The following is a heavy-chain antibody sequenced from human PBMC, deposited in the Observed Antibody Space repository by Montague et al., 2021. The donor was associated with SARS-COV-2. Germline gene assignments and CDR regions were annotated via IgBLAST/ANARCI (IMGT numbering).Heavy chain of an antibody. Sequence: CAISGDSVSMKSVGRNWIRQSSSRGPERLGRTYYRSKWYNDYAVSVKSRITINPDTSKNQISLQLNSVTPEDTAVYYCARTSASSDYWGQGTLVTVSS. D-gene: IGHD1-26*01. CDR2: TYYRSKWYN. CDR1: GDSVSMKSVG. CDR3: ARTSASSDY. J-gene: IGHJ4*02. V-gene: IGHV6-1*01.